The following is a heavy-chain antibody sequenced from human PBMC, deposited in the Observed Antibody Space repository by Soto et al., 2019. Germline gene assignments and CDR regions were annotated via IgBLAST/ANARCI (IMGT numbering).Heavy chain of an antibody. Sequence: QVQLQESGPGLVKPSQTLSLTCTVSGDSISSGGYYWSWIRQHPGKGLEWSGYISNSGSTYYNPSLKSXXTXSXXTSKNQFSLNLSSVTAADTALYYCARVSAYNWFDPWGQGTLVTVSS. CDR3: ARVSAYNWFDP. CDR2: ISNSGST. CDR1: GDSISSGGYY. V-gene: IGHV4-31*03. J-gene: IGHJ5*02.